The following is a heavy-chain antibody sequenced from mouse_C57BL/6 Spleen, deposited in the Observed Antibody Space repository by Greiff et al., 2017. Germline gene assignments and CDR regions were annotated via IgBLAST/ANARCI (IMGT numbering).Heavy chain of an antibody. Sequence: EVKLMESGGGLVKPGGSLKLSCAASGFTFSDYGMHWVRQAPEKGLEWVGYISTGSSTIYYADTVKGRFTIARDNAKNTLFLQMTRLRSEDTAMYYCALYDYGSSFYAMDYWGQGTSVTVSA. J-gene: IGHJ4*01. CDR2: ISTGSSTI. CDR1: GFTFSDYG. CDR3: ALYDYGSSFYAMDY. D-gene: IGHD1-1*01. V-gene: IGHV5-17*01.